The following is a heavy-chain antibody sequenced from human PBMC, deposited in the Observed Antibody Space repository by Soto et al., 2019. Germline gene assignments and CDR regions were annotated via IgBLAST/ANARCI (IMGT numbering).Heavy chain of an antibody. CDR2: INPNSGGT. CDR1: GYPFTGYY. Sequence: GASVTVSCKASGYPFTGYYMHWVRQAPGQGLEWMGWINPNSGGTNYAQKFQGRVTMTRDTSISTAYMELSRLRSDDTAVYYCARGSRITIFGVVYFDYWGQGTLVNVSS. CDR3: ARGSRITIFGVVYFDY. J-gene: IGHJ4*02. V-gene: IGHV1-2*02. D-gene: IGHD3-3*01.